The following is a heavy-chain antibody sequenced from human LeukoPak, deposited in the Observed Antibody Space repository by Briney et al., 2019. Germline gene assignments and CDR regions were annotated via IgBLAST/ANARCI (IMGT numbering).Heavy chain of an antibody. J-gene: IGHJ6*03. CDR1: GGSFSGYY. CDR2: INHSGST. V-gene: IGHV4-34*01. D-gene: IGHD2-15*01. Sequence: PSETLSHTCAVYGGSFSGYYWSWIRQPPGKGLEWIGEINHSGSTNYNPSLKSRVTISVDTSKNQFSLKLSSVTAADTAVYYCARRYSWSTDYYYYMDVWGKGTTVTVSS. CDR3: ARRYSWSTDYYYYMDV.